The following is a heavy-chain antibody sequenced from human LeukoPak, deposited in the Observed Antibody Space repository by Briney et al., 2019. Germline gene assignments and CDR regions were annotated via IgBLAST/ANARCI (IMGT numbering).Heavy chain of an antibody. V-gene: IGHV3-11*03. J-gene: IGHJ4*02. Sequence: GGSLRLSCVASGFTFSDYHMSWIRQAPGKGLEWVSYISSSSSYTNYANSVKGRFTISRDSAKNSLYLQMNSLRAEDTAVYYCARSTLYDILTEYYFDYWGQGTLVTVSS. D-gene: IGHD3-9*01. CDR2: ISSSSSYT. CDR1: GFTFSDYH. CDR3: ARSTLYDILTEYYFDY.